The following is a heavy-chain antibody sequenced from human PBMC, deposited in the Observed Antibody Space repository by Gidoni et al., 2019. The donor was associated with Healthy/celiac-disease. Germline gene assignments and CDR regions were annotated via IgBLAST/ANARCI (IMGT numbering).Heavy chain of an antibody. CDR2: IWYDGSNK. CDR3: ARDYGTRGYYYSY. J-gene: IGHJ4*02. V-gene: IGHV3-33*01. Sequence: QVQLVEAGGGVGQPGRSLRLSCSASGFTFSSYGMHWVRQAPGKGLEWVAVIWYDGSNKYYADSVKGRFTISRDNSKNTLYLQMNSLRAEDTAVYYCARDYGTRGYYYSYWGQGTLVTVSS. D-gene: IGHD3-22*01. CDR1: GFTFSSYG.